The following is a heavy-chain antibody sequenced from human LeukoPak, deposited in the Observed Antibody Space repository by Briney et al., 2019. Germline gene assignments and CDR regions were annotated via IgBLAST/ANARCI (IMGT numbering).Heavy chain of an antibody. J-gene: IGHJ4*02. Sequence: PGGSLRLSCAASGFTFSSNAMSWVRQAPGKGLEWVSAISGSSSSGRTFYADSVKGRFTISRDNSKNTLYLQMNSLRTEDTAVYYCARDFYGGNPPDYWGQGTLVTVSP. CDR2: ISGSSSSGRT. D-gene: IGHD4-23*01. CDR3: ARDFYGGNPPDY. V-gene: IGHV3-23*01. CDR1: GFTFSSNA.